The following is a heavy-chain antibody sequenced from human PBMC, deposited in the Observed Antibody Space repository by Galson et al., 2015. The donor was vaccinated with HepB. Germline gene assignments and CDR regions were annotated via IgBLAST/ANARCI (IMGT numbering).Heavy chain of an antibody. J-gene: IGHJ4*02. V-gene: IGHV3-53*01. D-gene: IGHD4-17*01. CDR3: ARHSHGDYGGGFDY. Sequence: SLRLSCAASGFTVSDSYMYWVRRAPERGLEWVSVIYSDGRTYYADSVKGRFAISRDSSKNTVFLQMNSLRAEDTAVYYCARHSHGDYGGGFDYWGQGTLVIVSS. CDR2: IYSDGRT. CDR1: GFTVSDSY.